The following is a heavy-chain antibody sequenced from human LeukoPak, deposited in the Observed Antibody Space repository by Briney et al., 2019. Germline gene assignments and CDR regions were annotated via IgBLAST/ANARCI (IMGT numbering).Heavy chain of an antibody. J-gene: IGHJ3*02. CDR2: TFHSGNT. V-gene: IGHV4-38-2*02. CDR1: GYSISSGYY. Sequence: SETLSLTCTVSGYSISSGYYWGWIRQPPGKGLEWIGNTFHSGNTYYNPSLESRVTVSMDMSKNQFSLNLSSVTAADTAVYYCAKGTPVSGFDGFDIWGQGTMVTVSS. D-gene: IGHD3-10*01. CDR3: AKGTPVSGFDGFDI.